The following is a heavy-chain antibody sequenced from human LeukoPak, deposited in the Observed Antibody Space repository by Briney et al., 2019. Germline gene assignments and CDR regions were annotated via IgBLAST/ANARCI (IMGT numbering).Heavy chain of an antibody. D-gene: IGHD3-10*01. Sequence: GGSLRLSCAASGFTFSSYSMNWVRQAPGKGLEWVAVIWPDGSIKYYSDSVKDRFTISRDDSKSMVYLQMNSLTAEDTGVYFCARAVGPYDYWGQGTLATVSS. CDR2: IWPDGSIK. CDR3: ARAVGPYDY. CDR1: GFTFSSYS. V-gene: IGHV3-33*08. J-gene: IGHJ4*02.